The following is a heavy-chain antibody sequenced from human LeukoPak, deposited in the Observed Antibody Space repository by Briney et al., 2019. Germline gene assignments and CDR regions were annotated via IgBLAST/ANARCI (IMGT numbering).Heavy chain of an antibody. J-gene: IGHJ4*02. CDR2: ISASGGST. CDR1: GFXFRSYA. Sequence: GGSLRLSCAASGFXFRSYAISWVRQAPGKGLEWASPISASGGSTYYADSVKGRFTISRDNSNNTLYLQMNSLRAEDTAVYYCAKDWGAAAGSGYLDYWGQGTLVTVSS. V-gene: IGHV3-23*01. D-gene: IGHD6-13*01. CDR3: AKDWGAAAGSGYLDY.